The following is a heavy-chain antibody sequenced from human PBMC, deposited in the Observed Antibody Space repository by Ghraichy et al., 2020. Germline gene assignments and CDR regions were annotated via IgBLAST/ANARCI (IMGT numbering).Heavy chain of an antibody. V-gene: IGHV3-48*02. J-gene: IGHJ6*02. CDR1: GFTFSGYS. D-gene: IGHD4-23*01. Sequence: GALRLSCAASGFTFSGYSMNWVRQAPGKGLEWVAYITSSSKFITYADSVKGRFTISRDNAQNTLDLQMKSLRDEDTAVYYCAGGSKVVRFYYYDGMDVWGQGTTVTVSS. CDR3: AGGSKVVRFYYYDGMDV. CDR2: ITSSSKFI.